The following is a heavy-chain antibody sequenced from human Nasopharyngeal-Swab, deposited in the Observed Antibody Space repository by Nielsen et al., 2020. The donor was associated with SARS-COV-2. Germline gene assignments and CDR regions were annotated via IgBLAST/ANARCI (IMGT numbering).Heavy chain of an antibody. CDR1: GFTFTSYA. V-gene: IGHV3-23*01. J-gene: IGHJ5*02. CDR3: AKDSGAGFCSGGTCFPTNH. CDR2: ISGSGDNT. Sequence: GESLKISCAASGFTFTSYAINWVRQAPEKGLEWVSGISGSGDNTYYADSVRGRFIISRDTSKNTLYLQMNSLRAEDTALYYCAKDSGAGFCSGGTCFPTNHWGQGTLVTVSS. D-gene: IGHD2-15*01.